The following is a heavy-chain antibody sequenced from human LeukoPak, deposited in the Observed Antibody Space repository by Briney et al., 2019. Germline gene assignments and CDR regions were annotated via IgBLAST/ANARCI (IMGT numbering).Heavy chain of an antibody. J-gene: IGHJ4*02. D-gene: IGHD3-10*01. CDR1: GGSISSSGYY. CDR2: VYYTGST. V-gene: IGHV4-39*02. CDR3: ARHRGRYYDSGSYYYFDY. Sequence: SETLSLACTVSGGSISSSGYYWGWIRQPPGKGLEWVGSVYYTGSTFYNPSLKSRVTTSVDTSKNHFSLNLSSVTAADTAVYYCARHRGRYYDSGSYYYFDYWGQGTLVTVSS.